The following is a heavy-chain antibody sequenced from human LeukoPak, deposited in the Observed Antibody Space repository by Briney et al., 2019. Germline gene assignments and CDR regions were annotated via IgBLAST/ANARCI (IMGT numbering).Heavy chain of an antibody. CDR1: GYTFTGYY. Sequence: GASVKVSCKASGYTFTGYYMHWVRQAPGQGLEWMGWISGYNGNTNYAQKLQGRVTMTTDTSTSTAYMELRSLRSDDTAMYYCARREGGGFYYDGWGQGTLVTVSS. J-gene: IGHJ4*02. CDR2: ISGYNGNT. V-gene: IGHV1-18*04. CDR3: ARREGGGFYYDG. D-gene: IGHD3-16*01.